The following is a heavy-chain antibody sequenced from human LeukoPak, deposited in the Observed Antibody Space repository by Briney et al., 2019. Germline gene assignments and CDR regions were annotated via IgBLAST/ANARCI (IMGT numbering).Heavy chain of an antibody. Sequence: SETLSLTCAVYGGSFSGYYWSWIRQPPGKGLEWIGEIKHSGNNNYNPSLKSRVTISVDPSKNQFSLKLTSVTAADTAAYYCARGNSSSSLNWFDPWGQGTLVTVSS. V-gene: IGHV4-34*01. J-gene: IGHJ5*02. CDR3: ARGNSSSSLNWFDP. CDR1: GGSFSGYY. D-gene: IGHD6-6*01. CDR2: IKHSGNN.